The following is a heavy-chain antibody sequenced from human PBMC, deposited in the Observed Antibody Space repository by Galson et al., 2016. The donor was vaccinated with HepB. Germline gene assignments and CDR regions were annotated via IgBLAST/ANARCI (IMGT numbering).Heavy chain of an antibody. CDR1: GFTFSSYT. D-gene: IGHD3-3*01. CDR3: ARARASFGVATAYNWFDP. Sequence: SLRLSCAASGFTFSSYTFHWVRQAPGKGLEWVAVISYDGINKYYGESVKGRFTVSRDNSKSTLDLQMNSLRVEDTAVYYCARARASFGVATAYNWFDPWGQGALVTVSS. J-gene: IGHJ5*02. CDR2: ISYDGINK. V-gene: IGHV3-30*04.